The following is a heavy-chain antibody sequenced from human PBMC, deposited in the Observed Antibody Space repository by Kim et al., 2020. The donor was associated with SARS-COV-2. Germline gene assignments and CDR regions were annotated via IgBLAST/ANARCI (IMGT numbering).Heavy chain of an antibody. J-gene: IGHJ4*02. CDR3: AKDRNFDY. V-gene: IGHV3-33*06. Sequence: GSNKYYADSVKGRFTISRDNSKNTLYLQMNSLRAEDTAVYYCAKDRNFDYWGQGTLVTVSS. CDR2: GSNK.